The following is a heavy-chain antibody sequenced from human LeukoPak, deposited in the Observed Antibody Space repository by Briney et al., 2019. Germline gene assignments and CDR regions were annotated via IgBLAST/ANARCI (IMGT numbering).Heavy chain of an antibody. CDR2: ISGSGGST. V-gene: IGHV3-23*01. Sequence: GGSLRLSCAASGFTYSSYAMSWVRQAPGKGLEWVSAISGSGGSTYYADSVKGRFTISRDNSKNTLYLQMNSLRAEDTAVYYCAKFYYGDRENADYWGQGTLVTVSS. D-gene: IGHD4-17*01. J-gene: IGHJ4*02. CDR3: AKFYYGDRENADY. CDR1: GFTYSSYA.